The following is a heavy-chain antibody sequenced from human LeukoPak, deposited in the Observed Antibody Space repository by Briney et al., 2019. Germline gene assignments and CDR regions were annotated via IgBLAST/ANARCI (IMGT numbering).Heavy chain of an antibody. CDR1: GFTFSSYS. J-gene: IGHJ4*02. Sequence: GGSLRLSCAASGFTFSSYSLNWVRQAPGKGLEWVSAISGSGLNSDYADSVKGRFTISRDNSKHTLYLQMNSLRVEDTAVYYCAKGPSPVLGGGSYFDYWGQGSLVTVSS. V-gene: IGHV3-23*01. CDR3: AKGPSPVLGGGSYFDY. D-gene: IGHD3-16*01. CDR2: ISGSGLNS.